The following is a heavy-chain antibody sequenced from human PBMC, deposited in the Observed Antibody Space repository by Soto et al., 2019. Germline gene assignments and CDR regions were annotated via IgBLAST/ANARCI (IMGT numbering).Heavy chain of an antibody. V-gene: IGHV3-49*04. CDR3: TRASSLDFDF. Sequence: GSLRLYCTTSVFTFGDYALSWVRQAPGKGLEWVGFIRRNAYGGTTDYAASVKGRFTISRDDSKSIAYLQMNSLRTEDTALYYCTRASSLDFDFWGQGTLVTVSS. D-gene: IGHD3-16*01. CDR2: IRRNAYGGTT. CDR1: VFTFGDYA. J-gene: IGHJ4*02.